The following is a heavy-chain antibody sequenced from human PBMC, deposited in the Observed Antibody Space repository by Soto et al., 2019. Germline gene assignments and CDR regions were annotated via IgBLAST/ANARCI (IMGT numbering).Heavy chain of an antibody. CDR1: GYTFTSYG. Sequence: ASVKVSCKASGYTFTSYGISWVRQAPGQGLEWMGWISAYNGNTNYAQKLQGRVTMTTDTSTSTAYMELRSLRSDDTAVYYCARGGYCISTSCLDYYGMDVWGQGTTVTVSS. V-gene: IGHV1-18*01. D-gene: IGHD2-2*01. CDR2: ISAYNGNT. J-gene: IGHJ6*02. CDR3: ARGGYCISTSCLDYYGMDV.